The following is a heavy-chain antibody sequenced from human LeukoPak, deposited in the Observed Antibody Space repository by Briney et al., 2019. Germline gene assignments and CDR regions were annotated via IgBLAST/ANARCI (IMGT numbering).Heavy chain of an antibody. J-gene: IGHJ4*02. CDR1: RFTFSSYA. V-gene: IGHV3-23*01. D-gene: IGHD3-9*01. Sequence: GSLRLSCAASRFTFSSYAMSWVRQAPGKGLEWVLAISGSGGSTYYADSVKGRFTISRDNSKNTLYLQMNSLRAEDTAVYYCATGQLRYFDWLPRFDYWGQGTLVTVSS. CDR3: ATGQLRYFDWLPRFDY. CDR2: ISGSGGST.